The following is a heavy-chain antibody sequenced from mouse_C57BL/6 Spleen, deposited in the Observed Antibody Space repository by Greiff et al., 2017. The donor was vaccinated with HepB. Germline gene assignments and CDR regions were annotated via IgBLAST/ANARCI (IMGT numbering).Heavy chain of an antibody. J-gene: IGHJ2*01. CDR2: IYPRSGNT. D-gene: IGHD1-1*01. Sequence: VQLVESGAELARPGASVKLSCKASGYTFTSYGISWVKQRTGQGLEWIGEIYPRSGNTYYNEKFKGKATLTADKSSSTAYMELRSLTSEDSAVYFCAREGELLRYYFDYWGQGTTLTVSS. CDR3: AREGELLRYYFDY. CDR1: GYTFTSYG. V-gene: IGHV1-81*01.